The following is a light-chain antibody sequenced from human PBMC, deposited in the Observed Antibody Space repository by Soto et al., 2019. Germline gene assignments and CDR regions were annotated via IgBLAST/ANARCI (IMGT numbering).Light chain of an antibody. CDR2: DVS. Sequence: QCALTRPPSASGSPGQSVTISCTGTSSDVGGSDYVSWYQHHPGKAPKLMIYDVSKRPSGVPDRFSGSKSGNMASLTVSGLQADDEADYYCISHVGHSNVFGPGTKLTVL. J-gene: IGLJ1*01. CDR1: SSDVGGSDY. V-gene: IGLV2-8*01. CDR3: ISHVGHSNV.